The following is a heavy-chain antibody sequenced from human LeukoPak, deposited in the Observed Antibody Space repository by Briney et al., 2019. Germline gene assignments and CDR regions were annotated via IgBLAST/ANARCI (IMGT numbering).Heavy chain of an antibody. CDR3: ATDHPSGSTMRGMDV. V-gene: IGHV1-69*04. CDR2: IIPILGIA. CDR1: GGTFSSYT. J-gene: IGHJ6*04. D-gene: IGHD5-12*01. Sequence: SVKVSCKASGGTFSSYTISWVRQAPGQGLEWVGRIIPILGIANYAQKFQGRVTITADKSTSTAYMELNSLRSEDTAVYYCATDHPSGSTMRGMDVWGKGTTVTVSS.